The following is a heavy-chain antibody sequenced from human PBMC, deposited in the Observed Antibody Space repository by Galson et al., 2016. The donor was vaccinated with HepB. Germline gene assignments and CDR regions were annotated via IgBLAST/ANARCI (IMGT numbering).Heavy chain of an antibody. CDR2: IIPIFASP. D-gene: IGHD5-12*01. J-gene: IGHJ4*02. CDR1: GAMFRNYV. V-gene: IGHV1-69*13. Sequence: SVKVSCKASGAMFRNYVIHWVRQAPGQGLEWMGGIIPIFASPNYAQTFQGRVTITADESTTTAYMELSSLTSADTAGYYCARPANPSGDDPYYFDYWGQGTLVTVSS. CDR3: ARPANPSGDDPYYFDY.